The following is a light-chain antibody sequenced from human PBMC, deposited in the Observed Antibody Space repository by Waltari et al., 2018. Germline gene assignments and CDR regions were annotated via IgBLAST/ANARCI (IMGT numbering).Light chain of an antibody. CDR2: GAS. V-gene: IGKV3-20*01. CDR3: QQTYSART. CDR1: QSISISY. Sequence: EIVLTQSPGTLSFSPGERAALSCRARQSISISYLAWYQQNPGQSPRLLIYGASSRATGIPDRFSGRVSGTDFTLTISRLEPEDFATYYCQQTYSARTFGPGTKVEIK. J-gene: IGKJ1*01.